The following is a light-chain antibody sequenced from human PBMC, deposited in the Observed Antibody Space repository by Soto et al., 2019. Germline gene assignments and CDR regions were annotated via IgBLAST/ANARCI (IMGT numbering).Light chain of an antibody. CDR1: QSVSSN. V-gene: IGKV3-15*01. Sequence: EIVMTQSPATLSVSPGERATLSCRASQSVSSNLAWYQQKPGQAPRLLIYSASTRATDIPARFSGSGSGTEFTLTISSLQSEDFAVYYCQQRYNWPLTFGGGTKVEVK. CDR2: SAS. CDR3: QQRYNWPLT. J-gene: IGKJ4*01.